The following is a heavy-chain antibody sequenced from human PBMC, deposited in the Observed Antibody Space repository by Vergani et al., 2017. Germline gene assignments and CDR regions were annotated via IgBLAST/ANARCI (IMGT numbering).Heavy chain of an antibody. D-gene: IGHD3-22*01. J-gene: IGHJ3*02. CDR2: IYYSGST. V-gene: IGHV4-31*03. CDR3: AKHHRYYDSSGDAFDI. CDR1: GGSISSGGYY. Sequence: QVQLQESGPGLVKPSQTLSLTCTVSGGSISSGGYYWSWLRQHPGKGLEWIGYIYYSGSTYYTPSLKSRVTISVDTSKNQFSLKLSPVTAADTAVYYCAKHHRYYDSSGDAFDIWGEGTMVTVSS.